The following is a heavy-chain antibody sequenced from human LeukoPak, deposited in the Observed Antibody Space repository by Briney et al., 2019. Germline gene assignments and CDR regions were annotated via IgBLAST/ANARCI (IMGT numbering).Heavy chain of an antibody. V-gene: IGHV3-7*01. D-gene: IGHD3-10*01. CDR3: TFLVREPQH. Sequence: GGSLRLSCAVSGFAFSQYYMGWDRQAPGKGLESVAIIASDGSYTAYVDSVKGRFTISRDNAKNSLYLQMSSLTAEDTAIYFCTFLVREPQHWGRGTLVTVSS. CDR1: GFAFSQYY. J-gene: IGHJ1*01. CDR2: IASDGSYT.